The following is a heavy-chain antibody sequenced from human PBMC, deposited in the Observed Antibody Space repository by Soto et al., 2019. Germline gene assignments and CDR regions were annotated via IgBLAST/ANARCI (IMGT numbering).Heavy chain of an antibody. CDR1: GGSISSGDYY. D-gene: IGHD3-22*01. Sequence: QVQLQESGPGLVKPSQTLSLTCTVSGGSISSGDYYWSWIRQPPGKGLEWIGYIYYSGSTYYNPSIKSRVTISVDTSKNQFSLKLSSVTAADTAVYYCACATYYYDSSGYWDFDYWGQGTLVTVSS. J-gene: IGHJ4*02. CDR2: IYYSGST. CDR3: ACATYYYDSSGYWDFDY. V-gene: IGHV4-30-4*01.